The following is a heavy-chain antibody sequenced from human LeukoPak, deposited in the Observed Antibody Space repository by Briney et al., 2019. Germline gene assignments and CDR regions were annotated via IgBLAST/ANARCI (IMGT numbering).Heavy chain of an antibody. CDR2: INPSGGST. D-gene: IGHD3-10*01. J-gene: IGHJ4*02. CDR3: AREWFGELLFWYFDY. CDR1: GYTFTSYY. V-gene: IGHV1-46*01. Sequence: ASVKVSCKASGYTFTSYYMHWVRQAPGQGLEWMGVINPSGGSTTYAQNFQDRVTMTRDTSTSTVYMELSSLRSEDTAVYYCAREWFGELLFWYFDYWGQGTLVTVSS.